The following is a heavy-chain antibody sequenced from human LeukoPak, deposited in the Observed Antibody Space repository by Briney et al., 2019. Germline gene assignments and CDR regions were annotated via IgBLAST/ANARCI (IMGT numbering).Heavy chain of an antibody. CDR1: GFTVSSNY. J-gene: IGHJ4*02. Sequence: GGSLRLSCAASGFTVSSNYMSWVRQAPGKGLEWVSVIYSGGSTYYADSVKGRFTISRDNSKNTLYLQMNGLRVEDTAVYYCARDFCSAGSCYPDNWGQGTLVTVSS. CDR2: IYSGGST. V-gene: IGHV3-66*01. D-gene: IGHD2-15*01. CDR3: ARDFCSAGSCYPDN.